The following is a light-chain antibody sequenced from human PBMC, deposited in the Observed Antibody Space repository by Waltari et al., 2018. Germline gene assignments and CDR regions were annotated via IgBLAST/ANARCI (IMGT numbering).Light chain of an antibody. CDR1: QSLTKRY. V-gene: IGKV3-20*01. Sequence: VLTQSPDTLSLSPGERATLSCRASQSLTKRYLAWYQQKPGQPPRLLIYGASSRAAGIPDRFCGSGSGTDFTLTISRLEPEDFAVYYCQQYGSSVMYTFGQGTKLEIK. CDR3: QQYGSSVMYT. J-gene: IGKJ2*01. CDR2: GAS.